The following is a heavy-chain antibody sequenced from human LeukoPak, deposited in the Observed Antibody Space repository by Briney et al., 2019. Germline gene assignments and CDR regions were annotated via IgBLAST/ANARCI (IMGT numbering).Heavy chain of an antibody. J-gene: IGHJ4*02. CDR3: ARDGRGGSYYIDH. V-gene: IGHV3-33*01. Sequence: GGSLRLSCVPSGFNFSTYGMHWVRQAPGKGLQWVASIWYDDTNKYYADSVRARFTISRDNSKITLYLQMNSLGAEDTAVYYCARDGRGGSYYIDHWGQGSLVTVSP. CDR2: IWYDDTNK. CDR1: GFNFSTYG. D-gene: IGHD1-26*01.